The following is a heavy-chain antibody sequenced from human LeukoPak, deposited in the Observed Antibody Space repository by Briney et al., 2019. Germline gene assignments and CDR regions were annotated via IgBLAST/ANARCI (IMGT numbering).Heavy chain of an antibody. CDR2: VFHSGNT. CDR1: GYSISSTYY. D-gene: IGHD6-6*01. J-gene: IGHJ4*02. CDR3: ARDRSVGVLPAPPFDF. V-gene: IGHV4-38-2*02. Sequence: PETLSLTCTVSGYSISSTYYWGWIRQPPGKGLEWVGSVFHSGNTYYNPSLKSRLTISADTSKNQFSLTLTSVTAADTAVYYCARDRSVGVLPAPPFDFWGQGTLVTVSS.